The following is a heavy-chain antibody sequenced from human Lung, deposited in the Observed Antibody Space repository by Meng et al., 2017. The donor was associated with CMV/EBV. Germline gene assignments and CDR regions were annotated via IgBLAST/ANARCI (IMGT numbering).Heavy chain of an antibody. CDR1: GFTFSSYS. J-gene: IGHJ6*02. D-gene: IGHD6-6*01. CDR2: VSFDGRNQ. V-gene: IGHV3-30*04. CDR3: TKDQWGSSSSLTGMDV. Sequence: SCAASGFTFSSYSMHWVRQAPGKGLEWVAHVSFDGRNQYYADSMKGRFTVSRDNSKNTLDLQMKSLRTEDTAVYYCTKDQWGSSSSLTGMDVWGQGXTVTVSS.